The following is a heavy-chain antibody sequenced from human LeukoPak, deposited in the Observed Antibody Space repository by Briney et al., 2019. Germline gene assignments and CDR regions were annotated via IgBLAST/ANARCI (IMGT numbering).Heavy chain of an antibody. D-gene: IGHD2-2*01. CDR2: INPNSGGT. V-gene: IGHV1-2*02. CDR1: GYTFTGYY. Sequence: ASVKVSCKASGYTFTGYYMHWVRQAPGQGLEWMGWINPNSGGTNYAQKFQGRVTMTRDTSISTAYMELSRLRSDDTAVYYCARGIVVVPAANWFDPWGQGTLVTVSS. J-gene: IGHJ5*02. CDR3: ARGIVVVPAANWFDP.